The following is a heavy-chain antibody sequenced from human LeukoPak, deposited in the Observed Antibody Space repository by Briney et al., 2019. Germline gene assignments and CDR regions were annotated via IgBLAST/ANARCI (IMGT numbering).Heavy chain of an antibody. J-gene: IGHJ4*02. Sequence: GESLKISCQGSGYTFTSHWIGWVRQMPGKGLEWMGIIYPGDSDTKYSPSFRGQVTMSVDKSVSTAHLQWSSLKASDTATYYCVRLATLTTTDYWGQGTLVTVSS. V-gene: IGHV5-51*01. CDR1: GYTFTSHW. CDR3: VRLATLTTTDY. CDR2: IYPGDSDT. D-gene: IGHD2-15*01.